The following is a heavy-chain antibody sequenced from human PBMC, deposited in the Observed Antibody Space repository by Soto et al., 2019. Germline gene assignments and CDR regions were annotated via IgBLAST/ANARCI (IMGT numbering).Heavy chain of an antibody. Sequence: QVQLVQSGAEVKKPGSSVKVSCKASGGVFRNYAINWVRQAPGQGLEWMGGIIPVFGTADYPQKFQGSVTITADESTTTAYMELTSLKTEDKAVYFCARDRWGSYSFDSWGQGTLVTVAS. CDR1: GGVFRNYA. CDR2: IIPVFGTA. D-gene: IGHD1-26*01. V-gene: IGHV1-69*01. J-gene: IGHJ5*01. CDR3: ARDRWGSYSFDS.